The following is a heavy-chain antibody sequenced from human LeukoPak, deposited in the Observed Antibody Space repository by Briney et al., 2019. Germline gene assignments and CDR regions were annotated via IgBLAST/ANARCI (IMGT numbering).Heavy chain of an antibody. CDR2: IYYSGST. J-gene: IGHJ4*02. V-gene: IGHV4-31*03. D-gene: IGHD2/OR15-2a*01. CDR3: ARGLYSSREYAY. Sequence: SETLSLTCTVSGGSISTTNYYWRWIRQHPGKGLEWIGYIYYSGSTYYNPSFRSRVTILRDTSKNQFSLKLSSVTAADTAVYYCARGLYSSREYAYWGQGTLVTVSS. CDR1: GGSISTTNYY.